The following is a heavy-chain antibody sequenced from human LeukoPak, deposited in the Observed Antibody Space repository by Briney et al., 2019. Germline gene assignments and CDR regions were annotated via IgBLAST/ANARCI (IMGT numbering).Heavy chain of an antibody. CDR2: ISGSGGST. CDR3: AKLWSGDDY. J-gene: IGHJ4*02. Sequence: GGALRLSCAASGFTFTTYAMTWVRQAPGKGLEWVSAISGSGGSTYYAASVKGRFTISRDNSKNTLYLQMNSLRAEDTALYYCAKLWSGDDYWGQGTLVTVSS. V-gene: IGHV3-23*01. D-gene: IGHD2-21*01. CDR1: GFTFTTYA.